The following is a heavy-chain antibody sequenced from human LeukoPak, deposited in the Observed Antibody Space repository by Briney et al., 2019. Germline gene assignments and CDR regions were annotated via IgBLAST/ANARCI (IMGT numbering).Heavy chain of an antibody. CDR3: GRGHYGLDV. CDR2: MKQDGSEK. Sequence: GSLRLSCAVSGFTFNNYWMTWVRPAPGKGLEWVANMKQDGSEKYYVDSVKGRFTISKDSVENYVTLQMNSVRVEDTAVYYCGRGHYGLDVWGQGATVTVSS. V-gene: IGHV3-7*01. J-gene: IGHJ6*02. CDR1: GFTFNNYW.